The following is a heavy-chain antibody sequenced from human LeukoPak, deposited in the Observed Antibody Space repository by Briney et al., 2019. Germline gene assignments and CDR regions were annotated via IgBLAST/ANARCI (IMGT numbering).Heavy chain of an antibody. V-gene: IGHV3-21*01. CDR1: DFAFSSYC. Sequence: GGSLRLSCAASDFAFSSYCMNWLRQPPGKGLEWVSSITSSGSHIHYADSVKGRFTVSRDNAKNSLFLQMNNLRVEDTAVYFCAREVLIVVEPAANTIDYWGQGTRVTVSS. J-gene: IGHJ4*02. CDR3: AREVLIVVEPAANTIDY. D-gene: IGHD2-2*01. CDR2: ITSSGSHI.